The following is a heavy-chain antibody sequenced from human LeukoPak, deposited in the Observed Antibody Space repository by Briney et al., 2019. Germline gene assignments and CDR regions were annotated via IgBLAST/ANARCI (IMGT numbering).Heavy chain of an antibody. D-gene: IGHD5-12*01. V-gene: IGHV1-2*02. Sequence: ASVTVSRKASGYTFPDYYMHWLRQAPPQGREGMGWIYPNRGGTNYAHKFQGRVTKTRDNSINTAYMEASRLRSDDAALYYCARNVPRVATGLVDYWGQGTLVTVSS. CDR3: ARNVPRVATGLVDY. J-gene: IGHJ4*02. CDR2: IYPNRGGT. CDR1: GYTFPDYY.